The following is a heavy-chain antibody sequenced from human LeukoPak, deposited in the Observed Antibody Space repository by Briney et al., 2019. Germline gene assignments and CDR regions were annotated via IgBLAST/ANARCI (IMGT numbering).Heavy chain of an antibody. CDR3: ARHDLPVGCTSSSCPYGSWFDP. Sequence: GESLKISCKGSGCLFTNYWIAWVRQMPGKGLEGMGIINPVNSDTTYSPSFRGQVTLSVDKSVETAYLQWSSLEASDTATYYCARHDLPVGCTSSSCPYGSWFDPWGRGTQVTVSP. CDR1: GCLFTNYW. J-gene: IGHJ5*02. D-gene: IGHD2-2*01. CDR2: INPVNSDT. V-gene: IGHV5-51*01.